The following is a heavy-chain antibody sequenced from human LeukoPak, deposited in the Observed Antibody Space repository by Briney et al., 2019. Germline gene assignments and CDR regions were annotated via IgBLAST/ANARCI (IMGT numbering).Heavy chain of an antibody. CDR2: IYYSGST. V-gene: IGHV4-59*01. D-gene: IGHD2-2*01. CDR1: GGSISSYY. CDR3: ARDLVPAATSYWFDP. J-gene: IGHJ5*02. Sequence: SETLSLTCTVSGGSISSYYWSWIRQPPGKGLEWFGYIYYSGSTNYNPPLKSRVTISVDTSKNQFSLKLSSVTAADTAVYYCARDLVPAATSYWFDPWGQGTLVTVSS.